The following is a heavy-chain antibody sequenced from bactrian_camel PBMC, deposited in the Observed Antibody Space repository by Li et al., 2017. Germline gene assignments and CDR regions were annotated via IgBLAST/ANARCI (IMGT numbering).Heavy chain of an antibody. CDR1: GLSYC. D-gene: IGHD5*01. J-gene: IGHJ4*01. CDR3: TGSATTAILGY. CDR2: VSTLGGST. Sequence: LVESGGGLVQPGGSLRLSCAASGLSYCMGWFRQLPGKECEGVATVSTLGGSTYYHDSVKGRFTISRDNAKNTLYLQMNGLKTEDAAVYYCTGSATTAILGYLGQGTQVTVS. V-gene: IGHV3S28*01.